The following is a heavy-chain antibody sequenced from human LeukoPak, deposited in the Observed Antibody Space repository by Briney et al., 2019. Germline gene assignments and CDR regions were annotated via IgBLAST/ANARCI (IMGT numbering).Heavy chain of an antibody. CDR3: ARVRYSGYEHYYYYYMDV. D-gene: IGHD5-12*01. Sequence: GGSLRLSCAASGFTFSDYYMNWIRQAPGKGLEWISYISASGSTIYYADSVKGRFTISRDNAKNSLCLQMNSLRSEDTAVYYCARVRYSGYEHYYYYYMDVWGKGTTVTISS. V-gene: IGHV3-11*01. J-gene: IGHJ6*03. CDR2: ISASGSTI. CDR1: GFTFSDYY.